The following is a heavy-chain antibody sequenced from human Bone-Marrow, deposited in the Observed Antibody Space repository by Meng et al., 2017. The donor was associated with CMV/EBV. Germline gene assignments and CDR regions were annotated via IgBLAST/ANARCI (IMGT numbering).Heavy chain of an antibody. J-gene: IGHJ4*02. CDR1: GGSISSRDYY. Sequence: CTVSGGSISSRDYYWVWIRQPPGKGLEWIGSIYDSGTTYYNPSLKSRVTISLDKSKRQFSLRLSSVTAADTAVYFCARRTGLRPVDYWGQGTLVTVSS. CDR2: IYDSGTT. CDR3: ARRTGLRPVDY. D-gene: IGHD3/OR15-3a*01. V-gene: IGHV4-39*01.